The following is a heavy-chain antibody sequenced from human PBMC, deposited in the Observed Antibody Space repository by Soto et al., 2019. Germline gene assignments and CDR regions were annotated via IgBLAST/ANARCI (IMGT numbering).Heavy chain of an antibody. Sequence: EVQLLESGGGLVQPGGSLRISCAASGFTFSNYVMTWVRQAPGRGLEWVSGISASGGSTYYADSVKGRFTISRDKSNGMLFLQMHGLGAEDTALYYGAKASDGSGSYRVDYWGQGTLVTVSS. CDR3: AKASDGSGSYRVDY. CDR2: ISASGGST. J-gene: IGHJ4*02. V-gene: IGHV3-23*01. CDR1: GFTFSNYV. D-gene: IGHD3-10*01.